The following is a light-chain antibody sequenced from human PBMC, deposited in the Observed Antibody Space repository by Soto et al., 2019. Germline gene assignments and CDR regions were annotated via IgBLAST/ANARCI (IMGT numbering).Light chain of an antibody. J-gene: IGKJ4*01. CDR3: QQLKKYPLS. Sequence: IQLTQSPSSLSASIEDRVTITCRASQDISSYLAWYRQKAGKAPELLIEAASTLQSGVPSRFSGSGSGTDFALTISSLQPEDFATYYCQQLKKYPLSFGGGTKVEIK. V-gene: IGKV1-9*01. CDR2: AAS. CDR1: QDISSY.